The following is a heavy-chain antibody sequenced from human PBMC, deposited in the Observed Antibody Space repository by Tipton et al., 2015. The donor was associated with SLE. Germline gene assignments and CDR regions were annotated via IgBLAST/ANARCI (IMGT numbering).Heavy chain of an antibody. Sequence: TLSLTCTVSGASISSHYWSWIRQSPGRGLEWIGSIYHNGNTFYNAPLKSRATMSVDTSKNQFSLRLNSVTAADTAIYFCARDFGDYVDYWGQGTLVTVSS. D-gene: IGHD4-17*01. CDR1: GASISSHY. CDR3: ARDFGDYVDY. J-gene: IGHJ4*02. CDR2: IYHNGNT. V-gene: IGHV4-59*04.